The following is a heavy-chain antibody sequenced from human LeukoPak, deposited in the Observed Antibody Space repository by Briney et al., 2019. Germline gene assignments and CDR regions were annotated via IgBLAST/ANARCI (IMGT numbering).Heavy chain of an antibody. D-gene: IGHD1-26*01. J-gene: IGHJ4*02. CDR3: VKSGTFFLYYFDS. CDR2: ISWNGDSI. Sequence: GRSLRLSCAASGFTFDDYAIHWVRQAPGKGLEWVSSISWNGDSIGYADSVKGRFTISRDNSKNTLYLQMNSLRAEDTAVYYCVKSGTFFLYYFDSWGQGTQLTVSS. CDR1: GFTFDDYA. V-gene: IGHV3-9*01.